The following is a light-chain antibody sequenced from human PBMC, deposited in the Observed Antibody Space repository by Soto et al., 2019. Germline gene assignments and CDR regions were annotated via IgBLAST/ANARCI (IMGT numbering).Light chain of an antibody. CDR1: SSNIGTYT. V-gene: IGLV1-44*01. CDR2: GNN. Sequence: QAVVTQPPSASGTPGQRVTISCSGGSSNIGTYTVSWYQQFPETAPKLLTYGNNQRPSGVPDRFSGSKSGTSASLSISGLQSEDEADYYCAAWDDSLNGPIFGGGTQLTVL. CDR3: AAWDDSLNGPI. J-gene: IGLJ2*01.